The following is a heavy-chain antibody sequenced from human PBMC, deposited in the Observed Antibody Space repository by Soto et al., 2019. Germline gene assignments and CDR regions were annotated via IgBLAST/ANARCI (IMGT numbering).Heavy chain of an antibody. D-gene: IGHD1-26*01. V-gene: IGHV1-69*13. CDR2: IIPIFGTA. CDR3: ARVRGSYEADTYYYYGMDV. Sequence: GASVKVSCKASGYTFTSYAMHWVRQAPGQRLEWMGWIIPIFGTANYAQKFQGRVTITADESTSTAYMELSSLRSEDTAVYYCARVRGSYEADTYYYYGMDVWGQGTTVTV. CDR1: GYTFTSYA. J-gene: IGHJ6*02.